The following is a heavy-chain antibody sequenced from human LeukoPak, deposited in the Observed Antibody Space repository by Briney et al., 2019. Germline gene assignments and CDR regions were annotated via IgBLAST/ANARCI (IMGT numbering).Heavy chain of an antibody. V-gene: IGHV5-51*01. D-gene: IGHD3-10*01. CDR2: IYPGDSDT. J-gene: IGHJ6*03. CDR3: ARGRSGMVRGVGTHSYYYYMDV. CDR1: GYIFTSYW. Sequence: GESLKISCKGSGYIFTSYWIGWVRQLPGKGLEWMGIIYPGDSDTRYSPSFQGQVTISANKSINTAYLQWSSLKASDTAMYYCARGRSGMVRGVGTHSYYYYMDVWGKGTTVTISS.